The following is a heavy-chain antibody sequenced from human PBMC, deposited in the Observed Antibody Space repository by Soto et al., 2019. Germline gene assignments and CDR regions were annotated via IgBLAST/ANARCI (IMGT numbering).Heavy chain of an antibody. J-gene: IGHJ4*02. D-gene: IGHD2-2*01. V-gene: IGHV3-23*01. CDR2: IGTSAST. CDR3: ADLSRYCTSSNCD. Sequence: DVRLLESGGGLVQPGGSLRLSCAASGCTFSSYSMSCVRQAPGKGLEWVSTIGTSASTYYGDSVRGRFTISRDNSRNTLYLQMNSLRAEDTAVYYCADLSRYCTSSNCDWGQGTLVTVSS. CDR1: GCTFSSYS.